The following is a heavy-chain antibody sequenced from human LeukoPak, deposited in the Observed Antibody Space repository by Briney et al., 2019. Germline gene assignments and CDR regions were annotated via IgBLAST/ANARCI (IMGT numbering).Heavy chain of an antibody. D-gene: IGHD3-9*01. J-gene: IGHJ4*02. CDR1: GFTFSNAW. Sequence: GGSLRLSCAASGFTFSNAWMSWVRQAPGKGLEWVGRIKSKTDGGTTDYAAPVKGRFTISRDDSKNTLYLQMNSLKTEDTAVYYCTTADYDTLTGYYPFDYWGQGTLVTVSS. CDR2: IKSKTDGGTT. CDR3: TTADYDTLTGYYPFDY. V-gene: IGHV3-15*01.